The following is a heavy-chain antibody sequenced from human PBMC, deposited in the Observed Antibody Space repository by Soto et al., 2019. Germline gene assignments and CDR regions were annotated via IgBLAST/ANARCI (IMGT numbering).Heavy chain of an antibody. CDR2: IVVGSGNT. J-gene: IGHJ6*02. CDR3: AAGXMIVVVDAPDYYYGMDV. V-gene: IGHV1-58*01. Sequence: ASVKVSCKASGFTFTSSAVQWVRQARGQRLEWIGWIVVGSGNTNYAQKFQERVTITRDMSTSTAYMELSSLRSEDTAVYYCAAGXMIVVVDAPDYYYGMDVWGQGTTVTVSS. D-gene: IGHD3-22*01. CDR1: GFTFTSSA.